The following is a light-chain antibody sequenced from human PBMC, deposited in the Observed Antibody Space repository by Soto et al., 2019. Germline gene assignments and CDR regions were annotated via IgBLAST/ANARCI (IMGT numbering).Light chain of an antibody. J-gene: IGLJ3*02. CDR2: NNS. CDR3: ATWDGSLTSWV. Sequence: QSVLTQPPSASGTPGQRVTFFCSGSSSNIGSHTVNWYQQVPGTAPRLLIYNNSQRPPGVPDRFSGSKSGTSASLAISGLQSEDESTYSCATWDGSLTSWVFGGGTKLTVL. V-gene: IGLV1-44*01. CDR1: SSNIGSHT.